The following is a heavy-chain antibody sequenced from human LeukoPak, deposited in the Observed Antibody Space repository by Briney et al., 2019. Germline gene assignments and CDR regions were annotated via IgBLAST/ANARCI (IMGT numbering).Heavy chain of an antibody. Sequence: PSETLSLTCTVSGGSISSSSYYWGWIRQPPGKGLEWIGSIYYSGSTNYNPSLKSRVTISVDTSKNQFSLKLSSVTAADTAVYYCARVDTAMVHYYYYYYMDVWGKGTTVTVSS. V-gene: IGHV4-39*07. D-gene: IGHD5-18*01. CDR3: ARVDTAMVHYYYYYYMDV. CDR1: GGSISSSSYY. CDR2: IYYSGST. J-gene: IGHJ6*03.